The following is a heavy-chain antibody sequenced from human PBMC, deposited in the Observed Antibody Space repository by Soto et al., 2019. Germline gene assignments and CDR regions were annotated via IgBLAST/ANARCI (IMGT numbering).Heavy chain of an antibody. CDR1: GFTFSSFA. D-gene: IGHD3-16*01. J-gene: IGHJ4*02. CDR3: VRDSSYACDY. CDR2: ISSSGGTT. Sequence: EVQLLESGGGLVQPGGSLRLSCAVSGFTFSSFAMSWVRQAPGKVLEWVSVISSSGGTTYYADSLDGRFTISRDNSKNTLYLQMNSLSAEYTAVYYCVRDSSYACDYWGQGTLVTVSS. V-gene: IGHV3-23*01.